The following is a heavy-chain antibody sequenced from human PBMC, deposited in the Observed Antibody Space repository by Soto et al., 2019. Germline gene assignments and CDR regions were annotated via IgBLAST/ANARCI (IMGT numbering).Heavy chain of an antibody. CDR3: ARTNVLLWFGESPGYFDY. Sequence: SETLSLTCTVSGGSISSGDYYWSWIRQPPGKGLEWIGYIYYSGSTYYNPSLKSRVTISVDTSKNQFSLKLSSVTAADTAVYYCARTNVLLWFGESPGYFDYWGQGTLVTVSS. V-gene: IGHV4-30-4*01. J-gene: IGHJ4*02. D-gene: IGHD3-10*01. CDR1: GGSISSGDYY. CDR2: IYYSGST.